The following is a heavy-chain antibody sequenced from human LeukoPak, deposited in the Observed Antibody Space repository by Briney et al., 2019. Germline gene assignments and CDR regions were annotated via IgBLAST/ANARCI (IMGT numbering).Heavy chain of an antibody. D-gene: IGHD3-22*01. J-gene: IGHJ5*02. V-gene: IGHV4-39*07. CDR3: ARLTDYHYDSSGHYPGHWFDP. CDR2: IYYSGST. Sequence: SETLSLTCTVSGGSISSSSYYWGWIRQPPGKGLEWIGRIYYSGSTYYNPSLKSRVTISVDTSKNQFSLKLSSVTAADTAVYYCARLTDYHYDSSGHYPGHWFDPWGQGTLVTVSS. CDR1: GGSISSSSYY.